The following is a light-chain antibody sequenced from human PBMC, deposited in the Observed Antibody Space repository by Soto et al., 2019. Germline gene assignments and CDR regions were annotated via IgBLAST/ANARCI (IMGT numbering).Light chain of an antibody. CDR2: AAS. V-gene: IGKV1-39*01. J-gene: IGKJ1*01. Sequence: DIQMTQSPSSLSASVGDRVTITCRASQSIVTYLNWYLQKPGKAPKLLIYAASNLQSGVPSRFSGSGSGTDFTLTISSLQPEDFATYSCQQSYSTPPWTCGQGTKVEIK. CDR3: QQSYSTPPWT. CDR1: QSIVTY.